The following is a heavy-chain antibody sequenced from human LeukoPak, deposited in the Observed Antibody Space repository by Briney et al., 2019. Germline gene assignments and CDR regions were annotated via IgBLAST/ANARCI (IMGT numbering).Heavy chain of an antibody. CDR2: IYSGGST. CDR1: GFTVSSNY. V-gene: IGHV3-53*01. D-gene: IGHD3-10*01. Sequence: GGSLRLSCAASGFTVSSNYMSWVRQAPGEGLEWVSVIYSGGSTYYADSVKGRFTISRDNSKNTLYLQMNSLRAEDTAVYYCARGVWFGELLSHFGYWGQGTLVTVSS. CDR3: ARGVWFGELLSHFGY. J-gene: IGHJ4*02.